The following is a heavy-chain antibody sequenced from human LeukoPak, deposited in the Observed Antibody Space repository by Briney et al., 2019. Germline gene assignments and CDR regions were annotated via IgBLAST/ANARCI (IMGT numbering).Heavy chain of an antibody. Sequence: ASVKVSCKASGYTFTGYYMHWVRQAPGQGLEWMGWINPNSGGTNYAQKFQGWVTMTRDTSISTAYMELSRLRSEDTAVYYCARDIHPYGSGSPRDWGQGTLVTVSS. CDR1: GYTFTGYY. D-gene: IGHD3-10*01. CDR3: ARDIHPYGSGSPRD. J-gene: IGHJ4*02. CDR2: INPNSGGT. V-gene: IGHV1-2*04.